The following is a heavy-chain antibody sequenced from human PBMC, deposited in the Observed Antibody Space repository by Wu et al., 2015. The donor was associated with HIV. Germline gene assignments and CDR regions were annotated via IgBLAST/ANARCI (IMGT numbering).Heavy chain of an antibody. D-gene: IGHD7-27*01. J-gene: IGHJ4*02. CDR2: ITTYTGKT. CDR3: ARGLPLTLGTSFYFDH. V-gene: IGHV1-18*01. Sequence: QINLEQSGTEVKKPGASVKVSCRTSGYTFTTHSVNWVRQAPGQGLEWMGWITTYTGKTNYAQNFQGRVTMTTDTSTNTIYMELASLTFDDTAVYYCARGLPLTLGTSFYFDHWGQGTLVTVSS. CDR1: GYTFTTHS.